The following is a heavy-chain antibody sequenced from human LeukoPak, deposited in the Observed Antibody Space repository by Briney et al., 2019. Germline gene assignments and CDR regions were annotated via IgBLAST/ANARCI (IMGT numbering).Heavy chain of an antibody. V-gene: IGHV4-4*02. CDR3: AREKYSRRYFDL. CDR2: IYHSGST. D-gene: IGHD2/OR15-2a*01. CDR1: GGSISSSNW. Sequence: SETLSLTCAVSGGSISSSNWWSWVRRPPGKGLEWIGEIYHSGSTNYNPSLKSRVTISVDTSKNQFSLKLSSVTAADTAVYYCAREKYSRRYFDLWGRGTLVTVSS. J-gene: IGHJ2*01.